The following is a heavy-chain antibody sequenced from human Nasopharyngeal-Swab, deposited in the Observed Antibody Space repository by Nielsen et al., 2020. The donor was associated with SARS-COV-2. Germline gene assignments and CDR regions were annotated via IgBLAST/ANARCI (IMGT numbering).Heavy chain of an antibody. CDR2: INAGNGNT. J-gene: IGHJ6*02. D-gene: IGHD6-13*01. V-gene: IGHV1-3*01. Sequence: VRQAAGQRRGWMGWINAGNGNTKYSQKFQGRVTITRDTSASTAYMELSSLRSEDTAVYYCARGDYSSSWDRSYYGMDVWGQGTTVTVSS. CDR3: ARGDYSSSWDRSYYGMDV.